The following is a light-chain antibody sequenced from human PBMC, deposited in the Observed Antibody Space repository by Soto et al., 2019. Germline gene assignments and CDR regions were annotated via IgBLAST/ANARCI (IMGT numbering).Light chain of an antibody. CDR2: DVS. V-gene: IGLV2-11*01. Sequence: QSALTQPRSVSGSPGQSVTISCTGTSSDVGGYNYVSWYQQHPGKAPKLMIYDVSERPSGVPDRFSGSKSGNTASLTISGLQAEDEDDYYCCSYAGSYSLYVFGTGTKLTVL. J-gene: IGLJ1*01. CDR3: CSYAGSYSLYV. CDR1: SSDVGGYNY.